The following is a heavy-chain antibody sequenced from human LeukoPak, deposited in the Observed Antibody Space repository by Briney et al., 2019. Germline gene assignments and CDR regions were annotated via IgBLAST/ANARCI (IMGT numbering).Heavy chain of an antibody. D-gene: IGHD1-26*01. V-gene: IGHV4-38-2*01. Sequence: NSSETLSLTCSVSGYSISNGYYWGWIRQPPGQGLEFIGSVYHGGNTYYKASLKSRVTISLDTSKNQVSLRLSSVTAADTAVYYCARSYSGSFLYWGQGSLVTVSS. CDR2: VYHGGNT. J-gene: IGHJ1*01. CDR3: ARSYSGSFLY. CDR1: GYSISNGYY.